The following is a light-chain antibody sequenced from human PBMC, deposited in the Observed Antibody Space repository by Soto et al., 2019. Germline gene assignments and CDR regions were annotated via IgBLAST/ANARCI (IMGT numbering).Light chain of an antibody. Sequence: EIVMTQSPATLSVSPGERATLSCRASQSVSSNLAWYQQKPGQAPRLLIYGASTRATGIPARFSGSGSGTEFTLTISSLQSEDFEVYYCHQYNNWLALTFGGGTKVEIK. V-gene: IGKV3-15*01. CDR2: GAS. CDR1: QSVSSN. CDR3: HQYNNWLALT. J-gene: IGKJ4*01.